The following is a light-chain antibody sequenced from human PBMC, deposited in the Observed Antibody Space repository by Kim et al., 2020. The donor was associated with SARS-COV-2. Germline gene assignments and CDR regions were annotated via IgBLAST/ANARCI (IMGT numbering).Light chain of an antibody. Sequence: SASVGDRVTITCRASQGISSYLAWYQQKPGKVPKLLIYAASTLQSGVPSRFSGSGSGTDFTLTISSLQPEDFATYYCQQLNSYPLGFGQGTKLEI. CDR3: QQLNSYPLG. CDR2: AAS. J-gene: IGKJ2*01. CDR1: QGISSY. V-gene: IGKV1-9*01.